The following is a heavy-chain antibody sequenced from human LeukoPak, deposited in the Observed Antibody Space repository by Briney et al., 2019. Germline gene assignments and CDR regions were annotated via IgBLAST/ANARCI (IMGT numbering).Heavy chain of an antibody. V-gene: IGHV1-69*05. Sequence: SVKVSCKASGGTFSSYAISWVRQAPGQGLEWMGGIIPIFGTANYAQKLQGRVTMTTDTSTSTPYMELRSLRSDDTAVYFCARDLVGATISGYWGQGTLVTVSS. J-gene: IGHJ4*02. D-gene: IGHD1-26*01. CDR1: GGTFSSYA. CDR2: IIPIFGTA. CDR3: ARDLVGATISGY.